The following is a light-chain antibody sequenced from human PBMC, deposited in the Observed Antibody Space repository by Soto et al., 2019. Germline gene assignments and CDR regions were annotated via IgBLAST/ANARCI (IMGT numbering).Light chain of an antibody. V-gene: IGKV4-1*01. CDR3: QQYYKTPLT. Sequence: DIVMTRSPDSLVVSLGERATINCKSSQSVLYSSNNQNYLAWYQQKPGQPPKLLFYWASTRESGVPDRFSGSGSGTDFTLTISSLQAEDVAVYYCQQYYKTPLTFGGGTKVEIK. CDR2: WAS. J-gene: IGKJ4*01. CDR1: QSVLYSSNNQNY.